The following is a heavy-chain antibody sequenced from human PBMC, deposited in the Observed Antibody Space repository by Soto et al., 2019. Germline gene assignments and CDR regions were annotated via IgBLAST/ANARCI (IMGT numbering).Heavy chain of an antibody. J-gene: IGHJ5*02. Sequence: QVQLQESGPGLVNPSGTLSLTCAVSGDSISSSNWWSWVRQSPGEGLEWIGEIYQSGSTNYNPSLKSRVTISVDKSKNQFSLKLSCVTAADTVVYYCAINGLGQSAWGQGTLVTVSS. CDR1: GDSISSSNW. CDR3: AINGLGQSA. CDR2: IYQSGST. D-gene: IGHD2-8*01. V-gene: IGHV4-4*02.